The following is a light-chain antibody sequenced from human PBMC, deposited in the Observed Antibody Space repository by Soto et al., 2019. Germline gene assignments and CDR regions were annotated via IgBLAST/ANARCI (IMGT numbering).Light chain of an antibody. CDR2: DVI. CDR1: SSDIGVFNH. J-gene: IGLJ1*01. Sequence: QSVLTQPASMSDSPGQSITISCIGTSSDIGVFNHVSWHQQHPGKAPKLIIYDVIHRPSGVSSRFSGSKTGNTASLIISGLQAEDEADYYCSSYTSSSSYVFGSGTKLTVL. CDR3: SSYTSSSSYV. V-gene: IGLV2-14*03.